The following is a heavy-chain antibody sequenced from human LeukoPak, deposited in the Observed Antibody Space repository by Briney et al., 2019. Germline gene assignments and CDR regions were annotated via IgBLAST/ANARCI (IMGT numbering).Heavy chain of an antibody. D-gene: IGHD6-13*01. Sequence: GGSLRLSCAASGFTLSSFWMSWVRQAPGKGLEWVATIKQDGIEKYYADSVKGRFTISRDNAKNSLYLQMNSLRAEDTAVYYCARTAAGNYFDYWGQGTLVTVSS. CDR3: ARTAAGNYFDY. CDR1: GFTLSSFW. J-gene: IGHJ4*02. V-gene: IGHV3-7*01. CDR2: IKQDGIEK.